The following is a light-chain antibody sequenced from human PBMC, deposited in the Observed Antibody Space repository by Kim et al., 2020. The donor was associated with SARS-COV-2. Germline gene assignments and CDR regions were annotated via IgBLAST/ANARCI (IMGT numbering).Light chain of an antibody. CDR2: DAS. CDR3: QHRSNWPLT. J-gene: IGKJ4*01. Sequence: EIVLTQSPATLSLPPGERATLSCRASQRVSSYLAWYQQKPGQAPRLLIYDASNRATGIPARFSGSGSGTDFTLTISSLEPEDFAVYYCQHRSNWPLTFGGGTKVDIK. CDR1: QRVSSY. V-gene: IGKV3-11*01.